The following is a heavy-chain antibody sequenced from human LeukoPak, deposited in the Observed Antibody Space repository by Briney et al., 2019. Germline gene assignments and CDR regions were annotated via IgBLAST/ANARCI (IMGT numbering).Heavy chain of an antibody. CDR3: ARDPMVRGAASYYYYYYMDV. V-gene: IGHV1-69*06. J-gene: IGHJ6*03. D-gene: IGHD3-10*01. CDR1: GGTFSSYA. CDR2: IIPIFGTA. Sequence: ASVKVSCKASGGTFSSYAISWVRQAPGQGLEWMGGIIPIFGTANYAQKFQGRVTITADKSTSTVYMELSSLRSEDTAVYYCARDPMVRGAASYYYYYYMDVWGEGTTVTISS.